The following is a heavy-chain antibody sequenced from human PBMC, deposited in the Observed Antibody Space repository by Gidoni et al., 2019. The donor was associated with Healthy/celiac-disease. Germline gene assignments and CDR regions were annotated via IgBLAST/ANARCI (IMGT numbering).Heavy chain of an antibody. CDR1: GFTFSSYG. CDR3: AKNYYDSSGYYPVRY. Sequence: QVQLVESGGGVVQPGRSLRLSCAASGFTFSSYGMHWVRQAPGKGLEWVAVISYDGSNKYYAESVKGRFTISRDNSKNTLYLQMNSLRAEDTAVYYCAKNYYDSSGYYPVRYWGQGTLVTVSS. J-gene: IGHJ4*02. V-gene: IGHV3-30*18. CDR2: ISYDGSNK. D-gene: IGHD3-22*01.